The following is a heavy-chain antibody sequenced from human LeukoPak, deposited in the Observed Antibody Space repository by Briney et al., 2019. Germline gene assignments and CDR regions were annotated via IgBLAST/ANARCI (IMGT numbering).Heavy chain of an antibody. V-gene: IGHV4-34*01. CDR1: GGSFSGYY. CDR2: INHSGST. Sequence: SETLSLTCAVYGGSFSGYYWSWIRQPPGKGLDWIGEINHSGSTNYNPSLKSRVTISVDTSKNQFSLKLSSVTAADTAVYYCATPGYSATDGFDYWGQGTLVTVSS. J-gene: IGHJ4*02. CDR3: ATPGYSATDGFDY. D-gene: IGHD1-26*01.